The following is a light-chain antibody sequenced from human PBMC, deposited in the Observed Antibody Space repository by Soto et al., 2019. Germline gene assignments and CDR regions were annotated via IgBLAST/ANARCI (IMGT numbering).Light chain of an antibody. CDR1: TGPVTSGHH. V-gene: IGLV7-46*01. J-gene: IGLJ2*01. CDR2: DTN. CDR3: LLTYSGPWV. Sequence: QAVVTQEPSLTVSPGGTVTLTCVSSTGPVTSGHHPYWVQQKPGQAPRTLIYDTNKKDSWTPARFSGSLLGGKAALTLSGAQPEDEADYSCLLTYSGPWVFGGGTKLTVL.